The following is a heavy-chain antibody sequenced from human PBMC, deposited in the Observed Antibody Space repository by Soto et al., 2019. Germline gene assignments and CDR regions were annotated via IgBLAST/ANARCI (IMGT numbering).Heavy chain of an antibody. V-gene: IGHV4-61*01. D-gene: IGHD6-19*01. CDR3: ARLLRHILVSGRRVY. Sequence: SETLSLTCTVSGGSVSSGSCYWSWIRQPPGKGREWNGYINNSGTTNYNASLDSRVTMAIDTTKNQFYLKLSSGTAADTALYYCARLLRHILVSGRRVYWGTGTLLITSS. CDR1: GGSVSSGSCY. CDR2: INNSGTT. J-gene: IGHJ4*02.